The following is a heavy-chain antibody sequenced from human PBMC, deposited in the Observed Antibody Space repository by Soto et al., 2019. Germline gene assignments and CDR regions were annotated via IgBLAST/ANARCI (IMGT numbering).Heavy chain of an antibody. CDR3: ARSDVLTGYHPPTYYHYGMDV. CDR2: IYYSGST. D-gene: IGHD3-9*01. J-gene: IGHJ6*02. CDR1: GGSISSGGYY. V-gene: IGHV4-31*03. Sequence: SETLSLTCTVSGGSISSGGYYWSWVRQHPGKGLEWIGYIYYSGSTYYNPSLKSRVTISVDTSKNQFSLKLSSVTAADTAVYYCARSDVLTGYHPPTYYHYGMDVWGQGTTVTVS.